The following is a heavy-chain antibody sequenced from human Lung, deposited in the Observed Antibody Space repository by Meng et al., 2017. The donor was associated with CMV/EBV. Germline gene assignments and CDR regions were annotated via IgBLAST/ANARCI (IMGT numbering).Heavy chain of an antibody. Sequence: SCASSGFTFSDYYMSWIRQAPGKGLEWVSYISSSGTTIYYADSVKGRFTISRDNAKNSLYLQMNSLRDEDTAVYYCARERADYYDTKQTLAYWGLGXLVTVSS. J-gene: IGHJ4*02. V-gene: IGHV3-11*01. CDR3: ARERADYYDTKQTLAY. CDR1: GFTFSDYY. CDR2: ISSSGTTI. D-gene: IGHD3-22*01.